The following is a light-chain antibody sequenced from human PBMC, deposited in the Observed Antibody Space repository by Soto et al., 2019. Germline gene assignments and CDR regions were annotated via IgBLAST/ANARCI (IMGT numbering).Light chain of an antibody. V-gene: IGKV3-20*01. Sequence: EIVLTQSPGTLSLSPGETATLSCRASQTVTTNYLAWYQQKPDQAPRLLIYGASSRATGIPDRFSGSGSGTDFTLTISRLEPEDFAVYYCQQYGSSVFTFGQGTKVDI. CDR1: QTVTTNY. CDR2: GAS. CDR3: QQYGSSVFT. J-gene: IGKJ2*01.